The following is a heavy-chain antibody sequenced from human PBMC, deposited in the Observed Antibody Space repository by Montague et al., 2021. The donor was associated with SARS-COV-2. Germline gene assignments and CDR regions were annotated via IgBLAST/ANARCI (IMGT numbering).Heavy chain of an antibody. Sequence: SLSLSWAASGFTFSDYYMSWIRQAPGKGLEWVSYISSSSSYTNYADSVKGRFTISRDNAKNSLYLQMNSLRAEDTAVYYCARDVGVVRNWFDPWGQGTLVTVSS. D-gene: IGHD3-10*01. J-gene: IGHJ5*02. V-gene: IGHV3-11*05. CDR2: ISSSSSYT. CDR3: ARDVGVVRNWFDP. CDR1: GFTFSDYY.